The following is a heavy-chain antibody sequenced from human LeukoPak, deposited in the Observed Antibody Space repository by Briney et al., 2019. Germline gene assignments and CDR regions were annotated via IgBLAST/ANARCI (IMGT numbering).Heavy chain of an antibody. CDR3: AKSSSSFYYFDY. D-gene: IGHD6-13*01. J-gene: IGHJ4*02. CDR1: GFNFSIYS. CDR2: ITRSSTTI. Sequence: GGSLRLSCAASGFNFSIYSMNWVRQAPGKGLEWVSYITRSSTTIYYADSVKGRFTISRDNAKNSLYLQMNSLRAEDTALYYCAKSSSSFYYFDYWGQGTLVTVSS. V-gene: IGHV3-48*04.